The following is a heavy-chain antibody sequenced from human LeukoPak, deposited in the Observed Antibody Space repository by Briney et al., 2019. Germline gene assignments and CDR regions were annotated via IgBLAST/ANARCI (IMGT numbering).Heavy chain of an antibody. Sequence: ASVKVSCKASGYTFTSYDINWVRQATGQGLEWMGWMNPNSGNTGYAQKFQGRVTTTRNTSISTAYMELSSLRSEDTAVYYCARRSLKKTTFDYWGQGTLVTVSS. D-gene: IGHD1-1*01. V-gene: IGHV1-8*01. CDR1: GYTFTSYD. CDR2: MNPNSGNT. J-gene: IGHJ4*02. CDR3: ARRSLKKTTFDY.